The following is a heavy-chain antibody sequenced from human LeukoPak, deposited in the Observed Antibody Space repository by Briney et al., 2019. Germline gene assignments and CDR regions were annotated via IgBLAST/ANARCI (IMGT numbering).Heavy chain of an antibody. CDR2: IIPILGIA. Sequence: VKVSCKASGGTFSSYAISWVRQAPGQGLEWMGRIIPILGIANYAQKFQGRVTITADKSTSTAYMELSSLRSEDTAVYYCARAVAGPGTLFDYWGQGTLVTVSS. V-gene: IGHV1-69*10. J-gene: IGHJ4*02. CDR3: ARAVAGPGTLFDY. D-gene: IGHD6-19*01. CDR1: GGTFSSYA.